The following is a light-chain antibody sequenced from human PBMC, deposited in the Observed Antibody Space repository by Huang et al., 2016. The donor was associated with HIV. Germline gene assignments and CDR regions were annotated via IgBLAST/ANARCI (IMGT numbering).Light chain of an antibody. CDR2: GAS. CDR3: QQYNNWPSIT. V-gene: IGKV3-15*01. CDR1: QSVTS. J-gene: IGKJ5*01. Sequence: EIVMTQSQATLSVSPGERATLSCRASQSVTSLAWYQQKPGQTPRRLSYGASTRATGIPARVSGSGSWTDFTLTISSLQSEDFAVYYCQQYNNWPSITFGQGTRLEIK.